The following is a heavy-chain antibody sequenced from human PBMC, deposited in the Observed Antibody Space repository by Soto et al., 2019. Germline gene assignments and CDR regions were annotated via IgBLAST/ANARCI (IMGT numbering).Heavy chain of an antibody. CDR2: ISAYNGNT. V-gene: IGHV1-18*01. CDR3: ARVVVDTAMVIFDY. CDR1: GYTFTSYG. Sequence: ASVKVSCKASGYTFTSYGIGWVRQAPGQGLEWMGWISAYNGNTNYAQKLQGRVTMTTDTSTSTAYMELRSLRSDDTAVYYCARVVVDTAMVIFDYWGQGTLVTVSS. D-gene: IGHD5-18*01. J-gene: IGHJ4*02.